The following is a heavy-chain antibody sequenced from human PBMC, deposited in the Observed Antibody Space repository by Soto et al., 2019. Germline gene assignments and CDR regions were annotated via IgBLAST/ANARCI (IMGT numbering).Heavy chain of an antibody. D-gene: IGHD2-2*01. CDR2: INPSGGST. V-gene: IGHV1-46*01. J-gene: IGHJ4*02. CDR1: GYTFTSYY. CDR3: ARLGYCSSTSCYGGVVDY. Sequence: ASVQVSCKASGYTFTSYYMHWVRQAPGQGLEWMGIINPSGGSTSYAQKFQGRVTMTRDTSTSTVYMELSSLRSEDTAVYYCARLGYCSSTSCYGGVVDYWGQGTLVTVSS.